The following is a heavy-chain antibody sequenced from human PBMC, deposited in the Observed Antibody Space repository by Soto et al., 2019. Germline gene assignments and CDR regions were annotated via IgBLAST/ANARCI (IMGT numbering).Heavy chain of an antibody. CDR2: IIPLLDIT. D-gene: IGHD5-12*01. J-gene: IGHJ4*02. CDR3: VRDSPIGSTYSGYDGIDY. V-gene: IGHV1-69*04. Sequence: ASVKVSCKASGGTFSNDIITWVRQAPGQGLEWMGRIIPLLDITNYAQKFQGRVTITADKSTSTAYMELNSLRSEDTAVYYCVRDSPIGSTYSGYDGIDYWGQGPLVTVS. CDR1: GGTFSNDI.